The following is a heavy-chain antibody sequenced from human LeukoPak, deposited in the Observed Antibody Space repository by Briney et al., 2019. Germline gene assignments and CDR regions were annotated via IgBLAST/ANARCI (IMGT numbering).Heavy chain of an antibody. CDR1: GITLSNYG. D-gene: IGHD3-10*01. V-gene: IGHV3-23*01. J-gene: IGHJ4*02. Sequence: GGSLRLSCAVSGITLSNYGMSWVRQAPGKGLEWVAGLSGSGGGTNYADSVQGRFTISRDNPKNTLYLQMNSLRAEDTAVYFCAKRGVVIRVFLVGFHKEAYYFDSWGQGALVTAPS. CDR3: AKRGVVIRVFLVGFHKEAYYFDS. CDR2: LSGSGGGT.